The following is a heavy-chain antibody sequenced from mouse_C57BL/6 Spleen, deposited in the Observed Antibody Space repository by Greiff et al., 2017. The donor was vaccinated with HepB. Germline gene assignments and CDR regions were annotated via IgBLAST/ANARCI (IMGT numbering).Heavy chain of an antibody. CDR1: GYTFTSYG. D-gene: IGHD1-1*01. Sequence: VMLVESGAELARPGASVKLSCKASGYTFTSYGISWVKQRTGQGLEWIGEIYPRSGNTYYNEKFKGKATLTADKSSSTAYMELRSLTSEDSAVYFCARSITTVVAYYFDYWGQGTTLTVSS. V-gene: IGHV1-81*01. J-gene: IGHJ2*01. CDR3: ARSITTVVAYYFDY. CDR2: IYPRSGNT.